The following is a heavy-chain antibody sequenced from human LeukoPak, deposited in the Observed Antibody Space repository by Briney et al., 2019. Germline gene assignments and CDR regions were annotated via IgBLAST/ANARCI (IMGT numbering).Heavy chain of an antibody. CDR1: GYTFTSYC. CDR3: ARARPIIAAAGSGFNNWFDP. CDR2: INPSGGST. D-gene: IGHD6-13*01. V-gene: IGHV1-46*01. Sequence: ASVKVSCKASGYTFTSYCMHWVRQAPGQGLEWMGIINPSGGSTSYAQKFQGRVTMTRDTSTSTVYMELSSLRSEDTAVYYCARARPIIAAAGSGFNNWFDPWGQGTLVTVSS. J-gene: IGHJ5*02.